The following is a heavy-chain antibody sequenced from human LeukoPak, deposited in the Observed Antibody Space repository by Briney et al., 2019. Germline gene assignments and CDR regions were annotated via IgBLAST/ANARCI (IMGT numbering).Heavy chain of an antibody. J-gene: IGHJ4*02. Sequence: GGSLRLSCAASGFTFSSSAMSWVRQAPGKGLEWVSSISGSGSGGITYYADSVKVRFTISRDNSKNTLYLQMNSLRAEDTAVYYCAKSGYNRFDYWGQGTLVTVSS. CDR1: GFTFSSSA. D-gene: IGHD5-24*01. V-gene: IGHV3-23*01. CDR3: AKSGYNRFDY. CDR2: ISGSGSGGIT.